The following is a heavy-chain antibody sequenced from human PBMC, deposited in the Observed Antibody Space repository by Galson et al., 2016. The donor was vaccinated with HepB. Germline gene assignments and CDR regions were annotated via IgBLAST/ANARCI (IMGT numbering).Heavy chain of an antibody. D-gene: IGHD4/OR15-4a*01. CDR3: VKARPPTTMVNWYFED. V-gene: IGHV3-30*18. Sequence: SLRLSCAASGFTFSNFGMHWVRQAPGKGLEWLAHISFDGTKEFYADSVKGRCTISKDNSGDTVFLQMSSLRADDTAVYYCVKARPPTTMVNWYFEDWGQGTLVTVSS. J-gene: IGHJ4*02. CDR2: ISFDGTKE. CDR1: GFTFSNFG.